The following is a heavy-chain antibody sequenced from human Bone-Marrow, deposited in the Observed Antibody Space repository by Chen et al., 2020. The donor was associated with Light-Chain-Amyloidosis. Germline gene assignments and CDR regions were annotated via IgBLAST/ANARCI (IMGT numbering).Heavy chain of an antibody. Sequence: VLGGPFSAYYWSWIRQPPGKGLEWIGDVNHSGRTNYSPSLKSRLTISIDTSKKQFSLKLTSVTAADTAFYYCAKIMMGGSYYFDPWGQGTLVTVSS. V-gene: IGHV4-34*01. CDR3: AKIMMGGSYYFDP. J-gene: IGHJ4*02. CDR2: VNHSGRT. D-gene: IGHD1-26*01. CDR1: GGPFSAYY.